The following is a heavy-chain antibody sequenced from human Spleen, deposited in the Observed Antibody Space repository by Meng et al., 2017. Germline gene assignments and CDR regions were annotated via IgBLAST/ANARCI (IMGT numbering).Heavy chain of an antibody. CDR1: GFTFSSYT. CDR2: ISSSSSYI. CDR3: ALNAGHYYDSSGGFDY. J-gene: IGHJ4*02. V-gene: IGHV3-21*04. Sequence: GGSLRLSCEASGFTFSSYTMNWVRQAPGKGLEWVSSISSSSSYIYYADSVKGRFTISRDNAKNSLYLQMNSLRAEDTALYYCALNAGHYYDSSGGFDYWGQGTLVTVSS. D-gene: IGHD3-22*01.